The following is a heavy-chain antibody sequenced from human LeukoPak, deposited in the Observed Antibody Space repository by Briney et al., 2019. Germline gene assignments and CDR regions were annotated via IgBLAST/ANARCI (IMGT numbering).Heavy chain of an antibody. D-gene: IGHD2-21*02. V-gene: IGHV3-30*18. Sequence: GRSLRLSCAASGFTFSSYGMHWVRQAPGKGLEWVAVISYDGSNKYYADSVKGRFTISRDNSKNTLYLQMNSLRAEDTAVYYCAKGDTVVVTGAFDIWGQGTMVTVSS. CDR2: ISYDGSNK. J-gene: IGHJ3*02. CDR3: AKGDTVVVTGAFDI. CDR1: GFTFSSYG.